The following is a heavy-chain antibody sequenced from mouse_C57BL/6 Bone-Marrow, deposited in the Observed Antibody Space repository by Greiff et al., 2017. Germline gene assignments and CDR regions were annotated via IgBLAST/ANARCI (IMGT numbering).Heavy chain of an antibody. D-gene: IGHD2-5*01. V-gene: IGHV1-81*01. CDR2: IYPRSGNT. J-gene: IGHJ2*01. Sequence: QVQLKQSGAELARPGASVKLSCKASGYTFTSYGISWVKQSTGQGLEWIGEIYPRSGNTYYNEKFKGKATLTADKSSSTAYMELRSLTSEDSAVYFWARRYSNCVPYYFDYWGQGTTLTVSS. CDR3: ARRYSNCVPYYFDY. CDR1: GYTFTSYG.